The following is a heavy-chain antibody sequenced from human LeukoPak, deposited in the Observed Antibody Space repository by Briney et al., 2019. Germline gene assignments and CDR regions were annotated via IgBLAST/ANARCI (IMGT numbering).Heavy chain of an antibody. Sequence: GGSLRLSCAASGFTFSSYAMSWVRQAPGKGLEWVSAISGSGGSTYYADSVKGRFTISRDNSKNTLYLQMNSLRAEDTAVYYCAKSPTSYCSSTSCYYGMDVWGQGTTVTASS. CDR2: ISGSGGST. V-gene: IGHV3-23*01. D-gene: IGHD2-2*01. CDR1: GFTFSSYA. J-gene: IGHJ6*02. CDR3: AKSPTSYCSSTSCYYGMDV.